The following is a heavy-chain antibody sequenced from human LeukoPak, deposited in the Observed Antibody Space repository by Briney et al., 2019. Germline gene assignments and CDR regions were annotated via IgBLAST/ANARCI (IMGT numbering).Heavy chain of an antibody. Sequence: GGSLRLSWAASGFTFSTYTMHWVRQAAGEVLEWVSSISSSSSYIYYADSVKGRFTISRDNAKNSLYLLMNSLRAEDTALYYCARDGRGRDYCSSGSCYWYFDLWGRGTLVTVSS. CDR2: ISSSSSYI. J-gene: IGHJ2*01. CDR1: GFTFSTYT. CDR3: ARDGRGRDYCSSGSCYWYFDL. V-gene: IGHV3-21*01. D-gene: IGHD2-15*01.